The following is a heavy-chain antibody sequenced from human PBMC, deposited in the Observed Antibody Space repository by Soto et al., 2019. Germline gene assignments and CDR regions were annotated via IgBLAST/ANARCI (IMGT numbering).Heavy chain of an antibody. CDR1: GGSISSTMYY. D-gene: IGHD5-18*01. CDR2: IYYSGST. Sequence: QLQLQESGPGLVKPSETLSLTCTVSGGSISSTMYYWGWIRQPPGKGLEWIGSIYYSGSTYYNPSLKSRATISADTSKNQLSLKLSSVTAADTAVYNCARTLYVESGYSYGYFDSWGQGTLVTVSS. V-gene: IGHV4-39*01. CDR3: ARTLYVESGYSYGYFDS. J-gene: IGHJ4*02.